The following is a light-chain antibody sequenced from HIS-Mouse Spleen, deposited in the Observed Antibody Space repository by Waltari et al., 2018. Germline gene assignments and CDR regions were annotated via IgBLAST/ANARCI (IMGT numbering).Light chain of an antibody. Sequence: QSALTQPASVSGSPGQSITISCPGTSRDVGGYNNVSWYQQHPGKAPKLMIYDVSNRPSGVSNRFSGSKSGNTASLTISGLQAEDEADYYCSSYTSSSTYVFGTGTKVTVL. CDR3: SSYTSSSTYV. CDR2: DVS. V-gene: IGLV2-14*03. J-gene: IGLJ1*01. CDR1: SRDVGGYNN.